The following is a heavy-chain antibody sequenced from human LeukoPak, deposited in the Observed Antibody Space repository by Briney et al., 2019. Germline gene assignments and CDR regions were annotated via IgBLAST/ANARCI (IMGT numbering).Heavy chain of an antibody. V-gene: IGHV3-20*01. D-gene: IGHD6-19*01. CDR3: SRWSSIKVAATENY. J-gene: IGHJ4*02. Sequence: GGSLRLSCVASGFTFDDYGMTWVRQAPGKGLEWVSGITWNGDSEGYADCVKGRFTISRDNAKNSLYLQMNSLRAEDTALYHCSRWSSIKVAATENYWGQGTLVTVPS. CDR2: ITWNGDSE. CDR1: GFTFDDYG.